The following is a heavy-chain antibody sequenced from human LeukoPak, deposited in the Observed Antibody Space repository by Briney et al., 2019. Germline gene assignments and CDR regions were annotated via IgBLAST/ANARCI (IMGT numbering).Heavy chain of an antibody. CDR2: MNPDTGNS. D-gene: IGHD5/OR15-5a*01. CDR3: ARLSQTPAYYDASVYYYLGY. V-gene: IGHV1-8*01. CDR1: GYTFSSYD. Sequence: ASVKVSCKCSGYTFSSYDINWVRQATGQGLEWMGWMNPDTGNSDYAQKFQGRVTMTRDTSISTAYMELSSLRSEDTAVYYCARLSQTPAYYDASVYYYLGYWGQGTLVTVSS. J-gene: IGHJ4*02.